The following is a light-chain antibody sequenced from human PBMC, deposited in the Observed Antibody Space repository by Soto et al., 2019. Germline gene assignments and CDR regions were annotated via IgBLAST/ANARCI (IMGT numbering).Light chain of an antibody. Sequence: SSELTQPPSVAMAPGKTARITCGGNNIGSKSVHWYQQKPGQAPVLVINYGTDRPSGIPERFSGSNSENTATLTISRVEAGDEADYYCQVWDSSSDHVIFGGGTKLTVL. CDR3: QVWDSSSDHVI. J-gene: IGLJ2*01. V-gene: IGLV3-21*04. CDR1: NIGSKS. CDR2: YGT.